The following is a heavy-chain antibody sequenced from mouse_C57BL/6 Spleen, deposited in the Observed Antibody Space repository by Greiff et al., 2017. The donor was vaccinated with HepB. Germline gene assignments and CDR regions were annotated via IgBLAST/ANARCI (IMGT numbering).Heavy chain of an antibody. CDR3: ARSYFGGFDY. CDR1: GYTFTSYW. D-gene: IGHD2-1*01. J-gene: IGHJ2*01. CDR2: IDPSDSET. V-gene: IGHV1-52*01. Sequence: QVQLQQPGAELVRPGSSVKLSCKASGYTFTSYWMHWVKQRPIQGLEWIGNIDPSDSETHYNQKFKDKATLTVDKSSSPANMQLSSLTSEDSAVYYMARSYFGGFDYWGQGTTLTVSS.